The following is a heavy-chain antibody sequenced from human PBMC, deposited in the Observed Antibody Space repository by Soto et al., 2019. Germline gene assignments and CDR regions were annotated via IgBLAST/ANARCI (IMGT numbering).Heavy chain of an antibody. CDR1: GGSISSGGYY. D-gene: IGHD2-15*01. Sequence: SETLSLTCTVSGGSISSGGYYWSWIRQHPAKGLEWIGYIYYSGSTYYNPSLKSRVTISVDTSKNQFSLKLSSVTAADTAVYYCARDQVGYCSGGSCYSLYGMDVWGQGTTVTVSS. J-gene: IGHJ6*02. V-gene: IGHV4-31*03. CDR3: ARDQVGYCSGGSCYSLYGMDV. CDR2: IYYSGST.